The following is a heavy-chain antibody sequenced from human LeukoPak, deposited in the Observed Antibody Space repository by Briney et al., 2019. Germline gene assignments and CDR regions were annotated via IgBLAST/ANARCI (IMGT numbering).Heavy chain of an antibody. CDR2: INSDGYST. V-gene: IGHV3-74*01. Sequence: GGSLRLSCVASGFALRSFWMRWVRQIPGKGLVWVSCINSDGYSTTYADSVKGRFTISRDNAKNTLYLQLNSLRAEDTAVYYCVRATTYGDYISSWFDPWGQGTLVTVSS. D-gene: IGHD4-17*01. J-gene: IGHJ5*02. CDR3: VRATTYGDYISSWFDP. CDR1: GFALRSFW.